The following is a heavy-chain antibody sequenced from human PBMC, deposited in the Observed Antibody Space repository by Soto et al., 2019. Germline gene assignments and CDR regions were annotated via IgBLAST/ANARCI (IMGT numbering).Heavy chain of an antibody. D-gene: IGHD6-6*01. CDR3: AKVRGNIAARPLDV. CDR1: GFTFSSYA. CDR2: INDSGGST. J-gene: IGHJ4*02. V-gene: IGHV3-23*01. Sequence: GGSLRLSCAASGFTFSSYAFSWVRQAPGKGLEGVSVINDSGGSTYCADSVKSRFTISRDNSKNTLYLQMNSLRAEDTAVYYCAKVRGNIAARPLDVWGQGSLVTVSS.